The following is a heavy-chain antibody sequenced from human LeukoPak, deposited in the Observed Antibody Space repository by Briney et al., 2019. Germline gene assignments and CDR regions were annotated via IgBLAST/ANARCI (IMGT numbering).Heavy chain of an antibody. D-gene: IGHD3-10*01. CDR1: GFTFSSYG. V-gene: IGHV3-30*02. CDR3: AKETYGSGSLNFDY. J-gene: IGHJ4*02. CDR2: IRYDGSNK. Sequence: GGSLRLSCAASGFTFSSYGMHWVRQAPGKGLEWVAFIRYDGSNKYYADSVKGRFTISRDNSKNTLYLQVNSLRAEDTAVYYCAKETYGSGSLNFDYWGQGTLVTVSS.